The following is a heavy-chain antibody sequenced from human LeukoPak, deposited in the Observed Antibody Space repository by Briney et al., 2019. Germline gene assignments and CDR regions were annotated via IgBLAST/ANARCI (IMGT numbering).Heavy chain of an antibody. D-gene: IGHD3-22*01. V-gene: IGHV3-30*14. CDR3: ARQSITMIETLDY. J-gene: IGHJ4*02. CDR2: ISYDGSNK. Sequence: GGSLRLSCAASGFTFSSYAMHWVRQAPGKGLEWVAVISYDGSNKYCADSVKGRFTISRDNSKNTLYLQMNNLRAEDTAVYYCARQSITMIETLDYWGQGTLVTVSS. CDR1: GFTFSSYA.